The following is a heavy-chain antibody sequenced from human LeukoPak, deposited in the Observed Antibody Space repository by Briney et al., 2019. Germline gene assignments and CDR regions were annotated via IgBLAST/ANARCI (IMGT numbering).Heavy chain of an antibody. Sequence: VASVKVSCKASGYTFTHYFIHWVRQAPGQGLDWMGIINPGGGSTTYAQKFQGRVTLTRDTSTSTVYMELSSLRSEGTAVYYCARSPYTYGSLFYLDYWGQGTLVTVSS. V-gene: IGHV1-46*01. CDR2: INPGGGST. D-gene: IGHD5-18*01. CDR3: ARSPYTYGSLFYLDY. CDR1: GYTFTHYF. J-gene: IGHJ4*02.